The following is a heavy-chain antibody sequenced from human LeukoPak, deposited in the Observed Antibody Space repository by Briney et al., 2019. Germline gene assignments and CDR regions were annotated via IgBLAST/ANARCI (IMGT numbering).Heavy chain of an antibody. J-gene: IGHJ5*02. CDR3: ARLGGLELMGNWFDP. CDR1: GGSISSYY. V-gene: IGHV4-59*08. D-gene: IGHD1-7*01. CDR2: IYYSGST. Sequence: SETLSLTCTVSGGSISSYYWSWIRQPPGKGLEWIGYIYYSGSTNYNPSLKSRVTISVDTSKNQFSLKLSSVTAADTAVYYCARLGGLELMGNWFDPWGQGTLVTVSS.